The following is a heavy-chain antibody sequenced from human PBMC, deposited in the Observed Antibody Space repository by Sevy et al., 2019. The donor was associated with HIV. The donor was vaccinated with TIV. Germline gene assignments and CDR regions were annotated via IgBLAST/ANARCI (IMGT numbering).Heavy chain of an antibody. J-gene: IGHJ4*02. CDR1: GFTFSSYG. Sequence: GGSLRLSCAASGFTFSSYGMHWVRQAPGKGLEWVAVITYDGSNKYYADSVKGRFTISRENPKNTLYLQMNSLRAEDTAGYYCAKDGDSSWYYFDYWGQGTLVTVSS. CDR2: ITYDGSNK. CDR3: AKDGDSSWYYFDY. D-gene: IGHD6-13*01. V-gene: IGHV3-30*18.